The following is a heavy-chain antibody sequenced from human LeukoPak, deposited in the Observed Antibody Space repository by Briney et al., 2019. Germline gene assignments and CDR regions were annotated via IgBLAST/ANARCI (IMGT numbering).Heavy chain of an antibody. CDR2: IYTSGST. CDR1: GGSISSYY. J-gene: IGHJ3*02. Sequence: SETLSITCTVSGGSISSYYWSWIRQPAGKGLEWIGRIYTSGSTNYNPSLKSRVTMSVDTSKNQFSLKLSSVTAADTAVYYCARDLEGYYGSGSYPDIWGQGTMVTVSS. V-gene: IGHV4-4*07. D-gene: IGHD3-10*01. CDR3: ARDLEGYYGSGSYPDI.